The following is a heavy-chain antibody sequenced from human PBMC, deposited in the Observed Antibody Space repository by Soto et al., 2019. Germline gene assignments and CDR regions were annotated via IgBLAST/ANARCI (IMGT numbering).Heavy chain of an antibody. CDR1: GFSFRDYY. V-gene: IGHV3-11*01. D-gene: IGHD3-22*01. CDR3: ARDRLPMVVVVMGWFDP. Sequence: QVQLVESGGALVKPGGSLRLSCAASGFSFRDYYMSWIRQAPGKELEWISYISGSGNTIYYADSVKGRFIISRDNAKNSLFLQMNSLRADDTAVYYCARDRLPMVVVVMGWFDPWGQGTLVTVSS. CDR2: ISGSGNTI. J-gene: IGHJ5*02.